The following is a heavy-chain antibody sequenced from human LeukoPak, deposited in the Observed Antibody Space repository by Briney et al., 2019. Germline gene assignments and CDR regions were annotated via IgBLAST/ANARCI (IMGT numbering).Heavy chain of an antibody. CDR1: GASISSYY. J-gene: IGHJ4*02. CDR3: ARGGGYGDYPSYYFDY. V-gene: IGHV4-59*12. CDR2: ISYSGST. Sequence: SETLSLTCNVSGASISSYYWSWIRQPPGKGLEWIGFISYSGSTNYNPSLKSRVTISVDTSKNQFSLKLSSVTAADTAVYYCARGGGYGDYPSYYFDYWGQGTLVTVSS. D-gene: IGHD4-17*01.